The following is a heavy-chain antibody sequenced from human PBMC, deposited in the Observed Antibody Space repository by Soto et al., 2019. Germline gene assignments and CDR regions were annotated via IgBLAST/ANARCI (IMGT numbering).Heavy chain of an antibody. CDR1: GGSFSGSY. V-gene: IGHV4-34*01. D-gene: IGHD4-4*01. Sequence: QVQLQQWGAGLLKPSETLSLTCAVYGGSFSGSYWSWIRQPPGKGLEWIGEINHSGSTNYNPSLKSRVTISVDTSKNQFSLKLTSVTAADTALNYCARSNTGFDPWGQGTLVTVSS. CDR2: INHSGST. J-gene: IGHJ5*02. CDR3: ARSNTGFDP.